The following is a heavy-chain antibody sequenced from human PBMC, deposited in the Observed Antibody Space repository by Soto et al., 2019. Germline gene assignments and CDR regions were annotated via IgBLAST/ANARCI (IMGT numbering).Heavy chain of an antibody. CDR3: AKDFSRDSFSQKPSCGRDCYTLDS. D-gene: IGHD2-21*02. CDR1: GFPFDNYA. J-gene: IGHJ4*02. V-gene: IGHV3-23*01. Sequence: GGSLRLSCEASGFPFDNYAMSWVRQAPGKGLEWVSAISGGSPKEFYAESVKGRFTISRDNSKNTLFLEMNSLRADDAALYYCAKDFSRDSFSQKPSCGRDCYTLDSWGQGTQVTVSS. CDR2: ISGGSPKE.